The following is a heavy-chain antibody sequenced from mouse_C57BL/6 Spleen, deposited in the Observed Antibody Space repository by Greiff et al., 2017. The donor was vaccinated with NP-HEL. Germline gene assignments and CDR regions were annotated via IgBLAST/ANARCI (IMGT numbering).Heavy chain of an antibody. CDR3: ARKFDY. Sequence: EVQLQQSGPELVKPGASVKISCKASGYTFTDYYMNWVKQSHGKSLEWIGDINPNNGGTSYNQKFKDKATLTVDKSSSTAYMELRSLTSEDSAVYYCARKFDYWGQGTTLTVSS. V-gene: IGHV1-26*01. J-gene: IGHJ2*01. CDR2: INPNNGGT. CDR1: GYTFTDYY.